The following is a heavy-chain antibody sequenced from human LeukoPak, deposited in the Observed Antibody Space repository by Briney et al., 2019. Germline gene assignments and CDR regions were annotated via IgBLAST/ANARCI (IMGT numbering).Heavy chain of an antibody. J-gene: IGHJ4*02. Sequence: GSLRLSCAASGLTFRSHAMSWVRQAPGKGLEWVSAISGGGGTTYYADSVKGRFTISRDNSKNTLYLQMNSLRAEDTAEYYCAKQFVDIWGQGTLVTVSS. CDR3: AKQFVDI. D-gene: IGHD3-9*01. CDR1: GLTFRSHA. V-gene: IGHV3-23*01. CDR2: ISGGGGTT.